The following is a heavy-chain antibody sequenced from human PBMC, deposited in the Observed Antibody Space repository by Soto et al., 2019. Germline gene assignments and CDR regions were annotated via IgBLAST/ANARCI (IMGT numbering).Heavy chain of an antibody. J-gene: IGHJ3*01. Sequence: QVLLVQSGTEVKKPGSSVKVSCQASGGTSSDYALTWVRQAPGQGLEWMGGIIPIFGTANYAQRFQGRVSITVDESSSTAYMELSSLKSEDTAVYYCAGSFKYGSGTFDALDVWGHGTMVMVSS. CDR2: IIPIFGTA. D-gene: IGHD3-10*01. CDR1: GGTSSDYA. V-gene: IGHV1-69*01. CDR3: AGSFKYGSGTFDALDV.